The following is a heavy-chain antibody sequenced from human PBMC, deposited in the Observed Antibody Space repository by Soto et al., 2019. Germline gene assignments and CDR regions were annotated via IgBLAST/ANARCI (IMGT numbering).Heavy chain of an antibody. V-gene: IGHV3-53*04. Sequence: EVQLVESGGGLVQPGGSLRLSCAASGFTVSSNYMSWVRQAPGKGLEWVSVIYSGGSTYYADSVKGRFTISRHNSKNTLYLQRNSLRAEDTAVYYCARFDYLDAFDIWGQGTMVTVSS. CDR2: IYSGGST. D-gene: IGHD3-9*01. CDR1: GFTVSSNY. J-gene: IGHJ3*02. CDR3: ARFDYLDAFDI.